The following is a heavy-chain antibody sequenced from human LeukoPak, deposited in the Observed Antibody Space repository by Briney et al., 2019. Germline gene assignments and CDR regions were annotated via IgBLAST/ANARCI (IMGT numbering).Heavy chain of an antibody. CDR3: ARRVECGGDCYPFDY. CDR1: GGSISSSSYY. J-gene: IGHJ4*02. Sequence: PSETLSLTCTVSGGSISSSSYYWGWIRQPPGKGLEWIVSIYYSGSTYYNPSLKSRVTISVDTSKNQFSLKLSSVTAADTAVYYCARRVECGGDCYPFDYWGQGTLVTVSS. D-gene: IGHD2-21*02. CDR2: IYYSGST. V-gene: IGHV4-39*01.